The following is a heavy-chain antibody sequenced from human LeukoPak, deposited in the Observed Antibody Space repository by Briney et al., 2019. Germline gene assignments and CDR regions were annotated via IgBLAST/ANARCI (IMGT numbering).Heavy chain of an antibody. CDR2: INHRGST. V-gene: IGHV4-34*01. D-gene: IGHD3-3*01. CDR3: ARYRDYWGGFPYFDY. J-gene: IGHJ4*02. CDR1: GGSFSVYY. Sequence: PSETLSLTCAVYGGSFSVYYWSWIRQPPGKGLEWIGEINHRGSTNYNRSLKSRVSISVDTSKNQLSLNLSSVTAADTAVYYCARYRDYWGGFPYFDYWGQGAMVTVSS.